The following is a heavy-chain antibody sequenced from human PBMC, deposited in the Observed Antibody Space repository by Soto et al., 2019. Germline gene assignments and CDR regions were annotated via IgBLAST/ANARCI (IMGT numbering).Heavy chain of an antibody. V-gene: IGHV4-31*02. CDR2: IYYSGRT. D-gene: IGHD2-8*01. CDR1: GVSISSGGYY. CDR3: ASVIGGVSEYYFDY. J-gene: IGHJ4*02. Sequence: PSETLSLTCTVSGVSISSGGYYWGWIRQHPGKGLEWIGNIYYSGRTYYNPSLKSRVIMSVDTSKNHFSLKLSSVTAADTAMYYCASVIGGVSEYYFDYWGQGTLVTVSS.